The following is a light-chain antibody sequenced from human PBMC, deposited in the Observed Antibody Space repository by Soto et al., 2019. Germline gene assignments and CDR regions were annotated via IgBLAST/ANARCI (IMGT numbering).Light chain of an antibody. V-gene: IGKV1-6*02. CDR3: LQDHNYPLT. Sequence: AIQMAQSPSSLSASVGDRVTITCRASQGIGNDVGWFQQKPGKAPKLLIYAAATLQSGVPSRFCGSRSGTDFTLTISSLQPEDFATYYCLQDHNYPLTFGGGTKVEIK. CDR2: AAA. J-gene: IGKJ4*01. CDR1: QGIGND.